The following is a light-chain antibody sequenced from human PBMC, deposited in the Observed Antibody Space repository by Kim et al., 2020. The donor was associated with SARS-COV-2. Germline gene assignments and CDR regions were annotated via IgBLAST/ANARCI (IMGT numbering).Light chain of an antibody. V-gene: IGKV1-33*01. CDR3: QQYERLIT. J-gene: IGKJ5*01. Sequence: DIQMTQSPSSLSVSIGDRVTITCQASHDIHNYLNWYQQKSGRAPKLLIYDASDLETGVPPRFSGSGSGTVFTLTISSLQPDDIATYYCQQYERLITFGPGTRLEIK. CDR1: HDIHNY. CDR2: DAS.